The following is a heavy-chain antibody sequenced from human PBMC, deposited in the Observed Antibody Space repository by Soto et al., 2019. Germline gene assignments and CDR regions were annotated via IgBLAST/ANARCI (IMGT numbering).Heavy chain of an antibody. D-gene: IGHD2-15*01. V-gene: IGHV1-69*12. CDR2: VIPDFRTA. J-gene: IGHJ6*02. Sequence: QVQLVQSGAEVKKPGSSVKVSCKSSGGTFSNSPISWVRQAPGQGLEWVGGVIPDFRTANYAQKFQGRVTITADESTNTAYMELSSLRSGDTAVYYCARSRFVVGVTEDYYGMDVWGQGTTVTVSS. CDR3: ARSRFVVGVTEDYYGMDV. CDR1: GGTFSNSP.